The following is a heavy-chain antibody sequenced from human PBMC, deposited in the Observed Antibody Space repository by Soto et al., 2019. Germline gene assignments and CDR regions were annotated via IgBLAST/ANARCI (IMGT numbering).Heavy chain of an antibody. CDR1: GGSISSYY. J-gene: IGHJ4*02. CDR2: IYYSGST. D-gene: IGHD1-26*01. Sequence: NPSETLSLTCTVSGGSISSYYWSWIRQPPGKGLEWIGYIYYSGSTNYNPSLKSRVTISVDTSKNQFSLKLSSVTAADTAVYYCARARRATLDYWGQGTLVTVSS. V-gene: IGHV4-59*01. CDR3: ARARRATLDY.